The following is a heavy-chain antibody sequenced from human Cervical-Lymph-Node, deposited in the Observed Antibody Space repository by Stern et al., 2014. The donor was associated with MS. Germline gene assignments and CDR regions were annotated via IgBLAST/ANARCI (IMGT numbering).Heavy chain of an antibody. CDR1: GFTFSSYG. CDR2: IWDDGSNK. Sequence: VQLVESGGGVVQPGRSLRLSCAASGFTFSSYGMHWVRQAPGKGLEWVGGIWDDGSNKSYADSVKGRFPIFRDNSKNTLYLQMNSLRAEDTAVYYCARDGPDSSGYYWFWDYWGQGTLVTVSS. V-gene: IGHV3-33*01. D-gene: IGHD3-22*01. CDR3: ARDGPDSSGYYWFWDY. J-gene: IGHJ4*02.